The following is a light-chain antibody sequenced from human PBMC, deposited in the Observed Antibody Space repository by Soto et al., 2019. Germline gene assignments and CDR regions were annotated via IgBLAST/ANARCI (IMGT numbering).Light chain of an antibody. J-gene: IGKJ4*01. CDR3: QRRTNWPLT. CDR2: DAS. CDR1: QSVDKY. V-gene: IGKV3-11*01. Sequence: EIVSTQSPATLSFSPGERATLSCRASQSVDKYLVWYQQKPGQAPRLLIYDASSRATGIPARFSGSGSGTDFSLTITSLEPEDFAVYYCQRRTNWPLTFGGGTKLEIK.